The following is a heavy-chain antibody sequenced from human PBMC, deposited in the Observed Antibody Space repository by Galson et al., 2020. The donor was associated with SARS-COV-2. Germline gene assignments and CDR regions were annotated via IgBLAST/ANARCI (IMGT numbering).Heavy chain of an antibody. CDR2: IGGSGGST. V-gene: IGHV3-23*01. Sequence: GGSLRLSCAASGFTFSNYAMSWVRQAPGKGLEWVSAIGGSGGSTYYADSVKGRFTISRDNSKNTVYLQMNSLRAEDTAVYYCAKRDDSSGYPYYFDYWGQGTLVTVSS. CDR1: GFTFSNYA. D-gene: IGHD3-22*01. J-gene: IGHJ4*02. CDR3: AKRDDSSGYPYYFDY.